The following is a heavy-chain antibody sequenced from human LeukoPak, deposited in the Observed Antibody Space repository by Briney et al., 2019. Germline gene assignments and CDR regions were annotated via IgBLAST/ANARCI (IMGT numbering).Heavy chain of an antibody. V-gene: IGHV3-23*01. Sequence: GGSLRLSCAASGFTFSRYTINWVRQAPGKGLEWVSTISGSGDRTYYADSVKGRFTISRDNSKNTLFLHMNSLRAEDTAVYSCAKGYYGSGSYGWFDYWGQGTLVTVSS. J-gene: IGHJ4*02. D-gene: IGHD3-10*01. CDR1: GFTFSRYT. CDR3: AKGYYGSGSYGWFDY. CDR2: ISGSGDRT.